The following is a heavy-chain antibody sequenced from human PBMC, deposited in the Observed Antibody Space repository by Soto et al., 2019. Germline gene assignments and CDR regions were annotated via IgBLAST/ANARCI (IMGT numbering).Heavy chain of an antibody. V-gene: IGHV1-24*01. J-gene: IGHJ5*02. Sequence: GASVKVSCKVSGYTLTELSMHWVRQAPGKGLEWMGGFDPEDGETIYAQKFQGRVTMTEDTSTDTAYMELSSLRSEDTAVYYCATRGGSSGYYYRGNWFDPWGQGTLVTVSS. D-gene: IGHD3-22*01. CDR2: FDPEDGET. CDR1: GYTLTELS. CDR3: ATRGGSSGYYYRGNWFDP.